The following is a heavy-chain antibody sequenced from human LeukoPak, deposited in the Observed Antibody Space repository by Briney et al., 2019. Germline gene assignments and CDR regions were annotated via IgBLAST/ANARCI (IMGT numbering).Heavy chain of an antibody. CDR3: ARRGEEYYYGSGSYFSSWFDP. V-gene: IGHV4-39*01. Sequence: PSETLSLTCTVSGGSISSSSYYWGWIRQPPGTGLEWIGSIYYSGSTYYNPSLKSRVTISVDTSKNQFSLKLSSVTAADTAVYYCARRGEEYYYGSGSYFSSWFDPWGQGTLVTVSS. J-gene: IGHJ5*02. D-gene: IGHD3-10*01. CDR1: GGSISSSSYY. CDR2: IYYSGST.